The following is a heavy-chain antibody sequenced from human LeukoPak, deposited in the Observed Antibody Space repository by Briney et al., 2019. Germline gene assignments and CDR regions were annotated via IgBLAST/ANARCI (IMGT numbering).Heavy chain of an antibody. V-gene: IGHV3-48*04. CDR1: GFTFSSYS. Sequence: GGSLRLSCAASGFTFSSYSMNWVRQAPGKGLEWVSYISSSGSTIYYADSVKGRFTISRDNAKNSLYLQMNSLRAEDTAVYYCARDPGYGGNYDYWGQGTLVTVSS. CDR2: ISSSGSTI. CDR3: ARDPGYGGNYDY. D-gene: IGHD4-23*01. J-gene: IGHJ4*02.